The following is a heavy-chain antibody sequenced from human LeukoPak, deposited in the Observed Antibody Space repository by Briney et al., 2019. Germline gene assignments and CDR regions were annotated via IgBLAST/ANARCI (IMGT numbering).Heavy chain of an antibody. CDR2: ISLSGYT. Sequence: SGTLSLTCGVSGGSIPSTNYWSWVRQPPGQGLEWIGEISLSGYTGFNPSLRSRVTMSLDESKNRLPLNLASVTAADTAVYYCSRESGPFSPFGHWGQGILVTVTS. V-gene: IGHV4-4*02. CDR1: GGSIPSTNY. CDR3: SRESGPFSPFGH. J-gene: IGHJ4*02. D-gene: IGHD1-26*01.